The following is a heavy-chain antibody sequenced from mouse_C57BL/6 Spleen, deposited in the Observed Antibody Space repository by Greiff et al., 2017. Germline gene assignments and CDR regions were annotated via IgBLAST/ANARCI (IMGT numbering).Heavy chain of an antibody. CDR1: GYTFTSYW. J-gene: IGHJ4*01. Sequence: QVQLQQPGAELVMPGASVKLSCKASGYTFTSYWMHWVKQRPGQGLEWIGEIDPSDSYTNYNQKFKGKSTLTVDKSSSTAYMQLSSLTSEVSAVYYCALGPHYYAMDYWGQGTSVTVSS. D-gene: IGHD4-1*01. CDR3: ALGPHYYAMDY. V-gene: IGHV1-69*01. CDR2: IDPSDSYT.